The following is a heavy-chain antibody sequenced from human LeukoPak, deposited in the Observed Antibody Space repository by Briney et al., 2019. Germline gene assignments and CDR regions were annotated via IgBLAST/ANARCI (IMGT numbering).Heavy chain of an antibody. CDR1: GGSISSGGYY. V-gene: IGHV4-39*07. D-gene: IGHD3-16*02. CDR3: ARVIYRGMDV. J-gene: IGHJ6*02. Sequence: SETLSLTCTVSGGSISSGGYYWSRIRQHPGKGLEWIGEINHSGSTNYNPSLKSRVTISVDTSKNQFSLKLSSVTAADTAVYYCARVIYRGMDVWGQGTTVTVSS. CDR2: INHSGST.